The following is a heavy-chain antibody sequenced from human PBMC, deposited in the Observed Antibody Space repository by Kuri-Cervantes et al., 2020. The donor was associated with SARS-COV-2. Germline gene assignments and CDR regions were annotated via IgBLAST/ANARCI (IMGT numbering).Heavy chain of an antibody. J-gene: IGHJ4*02. CDR1: GGSFSGYY. CDR2: IYYSGST. D-gene: IGHD2-2*01. CDR3: ASYHQLLPRRSFDY. Sequence: SQTLSLTCAVYGGSFSGYYWSWIRQPPGKGLEWIGSIYYSGSTYYNPSLKSRVTISVDTSKNQFSLKLSSVTAADTAVYYCASYHQLLPRRSFDYWGQGTLVTVSS. V-gene: IGHV4-34*01.